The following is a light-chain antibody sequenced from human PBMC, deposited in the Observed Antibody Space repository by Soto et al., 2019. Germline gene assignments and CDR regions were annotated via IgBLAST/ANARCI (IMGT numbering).Light chain of an antibody. J-gene: IGLJ1*01. CDR2: DVS. Sequence: QSALTQPASVSGCPGQSITISCTGTSSDVGGYNYVSWYQQHPGKAPKLMLFDVSHRPLGVSNRFSASKSGNTASLTISGLQPEDEADYYCSSYTASSTRVFGTGTKLTVL. CDR1: SSDVGGYNY. V-gene: IGLV2-14*01. CDR3: SSYTASSTRV.